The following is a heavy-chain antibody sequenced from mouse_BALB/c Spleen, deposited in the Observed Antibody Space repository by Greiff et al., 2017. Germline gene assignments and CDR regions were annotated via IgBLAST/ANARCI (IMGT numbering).Heavy chain of an antibody. Sequence: EVQGVESGGGLVKPGGSLKLSCAASGFTFSSYAMSWVRQSPEKRLEWVAEISSGGSYTYYPETVTGRFTISRDNAKNTLYLEMSSLRSEDTAMYYCARAGYAWFAYWGQGTLVTVSA. CDR1: GFTFSSYA. J-gene: IGHJ3*01. V-gene: IGHV5-9-4*01. D-gene: IGHD2-2*01. CDR3: ARAGYAWFAY. CDR2: ISSGGSYT.